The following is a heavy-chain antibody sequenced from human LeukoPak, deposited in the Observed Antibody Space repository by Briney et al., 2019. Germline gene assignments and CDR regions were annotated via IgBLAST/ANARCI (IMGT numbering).Heavy chain of an antibody. CDR1: GYTFTDYY. J-gene: IGHJ6*03. D-gene: IGHD3-9*01. Sequence: GASVKVSCKASGYTFTDYYIHWVRQAPGQGLEWMGWINPNSGGTNYAQKFQGRVTMTRDTSISTAYMELSRLRSDDTAVYYCARDGAPIGWILTGYYRKYYYYYMDVWGKGTTVTISS. CDR3: ARDGAPIGWILTGYYRKYYYYYMDV. CDR2: INPNSGGT. V-gene: IGHV1-2*02.